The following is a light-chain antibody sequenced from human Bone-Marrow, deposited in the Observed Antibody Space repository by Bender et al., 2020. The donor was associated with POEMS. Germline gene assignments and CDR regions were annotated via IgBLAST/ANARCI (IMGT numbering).Light chain of an antibody. CDR2: DVS. CDR1: SSGVGSFNL. V-gene: IGLV2-23*02. J-gene: IGLJ1*01. CDR3: CSFGGLGV. Sequence: QSALTQPASVSGSPGQSITISCTVTSSGVGSFNLVSWYQQHPGKAPKLIIYDVSNRPSGVSNRFSGSRTGNTASLTISGLQDEDEADYYCCSFGGLGVFGSRTTVTVL.